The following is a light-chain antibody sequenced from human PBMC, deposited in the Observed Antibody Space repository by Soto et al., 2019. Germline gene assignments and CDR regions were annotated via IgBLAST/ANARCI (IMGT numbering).Light chain of an antibody. CDR1: QSVSSY. CDR2: DAS. V-gene: IGKV3-11*01. J-gene: IGKJ5*01. CDR3: QHRSIWPVS. Sequence: LTLVPATLSLSPVERATLSCRASQSVSSYLAWYEQKPGQATRILIFDASNRATGIPARFSGSWSGTDFTLTISSLEPEDFAVYYCQHRSIWPVSFAQGTRLEIK.